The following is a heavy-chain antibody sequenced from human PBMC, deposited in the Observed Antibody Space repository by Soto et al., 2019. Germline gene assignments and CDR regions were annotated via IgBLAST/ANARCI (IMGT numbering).Heavy chain of an antibody. V-gene: IGHV3-23*01. CDR1: GFTFSSYA. J-gene: IGHJ5*02. D-gene: IGHD1-26*01. CDR2: ISGSGGST. Sequence: PGGSLRLSCAASGFTFSSYAMSWVRQAPGKGLEWVSDISGSGGSTYYADSVKGRFTISRDNSKSTVYLELNNLSAEDTAVYHCAKNQGVELVPLATVDWFDPWGQGSVVTVSS. CDR3: AKNQGVELVPLATVDWFDP.